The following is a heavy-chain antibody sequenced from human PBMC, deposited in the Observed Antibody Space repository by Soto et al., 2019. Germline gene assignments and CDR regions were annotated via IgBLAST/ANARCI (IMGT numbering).Heavy chain of an antibody. CDR1: GYTFTGYY. V-gene: IGHV1-2*04. J-gene: IGHJ4*02. CDR2: INPNSGGT. D-gene: IGHD2-21*01. CDR3: ARDVFPRPLRLHYFDY. Sequence: GASVKVSCKASGYTFTGYYMHWVRQAPGQGLEWMGWINPNSGGTNYAQKFQGWVTMTRDRSKNQFSLELTSVTAADTAVYYCARDVFPRPLRLHYFDYWGQGTLVTVSS.